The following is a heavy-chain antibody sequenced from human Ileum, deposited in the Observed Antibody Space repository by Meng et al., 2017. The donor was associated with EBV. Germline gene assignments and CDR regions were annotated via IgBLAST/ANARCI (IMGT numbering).Heavy chain of an antibody. J-gene: IGHJ4*02. CDR2: FYEGTT. D-gene: IGHD1-26*01. CDR3: AKGGQWDPLDS. CDR1: GVSISGNY. Sequence: QVQLQESGPGLVKPSGTLSLTSDVSGVSISGNYWSWIRQAPVKGLEWIGFFYEGTTNYNPSLKSRVTIAAGPANDQISLRLSSVTSADTAVYYCAKGGQWDPLDSWGRGILVTVSS. V-gene: IGHV4-59*01.